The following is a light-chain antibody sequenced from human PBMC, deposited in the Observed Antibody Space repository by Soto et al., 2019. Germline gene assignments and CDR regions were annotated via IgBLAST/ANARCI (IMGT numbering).Light chain of an antibody. V-gene: IGLV2-23*02. J-gene: IGLJ1*01. CDR1: SSDVGSYNL. CDR3: CSYAGSSTFSYV. Sequence: QSVLTQPASVSGSPGQSITISCTGASSDVGSYNLVSWYQQHPGKAPKLMIYEVSKRPSGVSNRFSGSKSGNTASLTISGLQAEEEADYSCCSYAGSSTFSYVFGTGTKVTVL. CDR2: EVS.